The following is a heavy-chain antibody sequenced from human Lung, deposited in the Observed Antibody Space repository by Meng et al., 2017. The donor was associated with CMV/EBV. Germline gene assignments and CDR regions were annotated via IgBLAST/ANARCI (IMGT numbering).Heavy chain of an antibody. CDR1: GLTFSGSA. CDR3: ANALFMVREVTRNPLDF. CDR2: ISGSGSTT. Sequence: GEXXKISXAASGLTFSGSAMSWVRQAPGKGLEWVSTISGSGSTTYYADSVKGRFTISRDNSKYTVFLQMNSLRVEDTAVYYCANALFMVREVTRNPLDFWXQGTXVTVSS. J-gene: IGHJ4*02. V-gene: IGHV3-23*01. D-gene: IGHD3-10*01.